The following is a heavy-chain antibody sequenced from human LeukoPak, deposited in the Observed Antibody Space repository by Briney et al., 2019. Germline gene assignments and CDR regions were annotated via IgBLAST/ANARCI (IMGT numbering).Heavy chain of an antibody. CDR1: GFTFSSYA. CDR3: AKDGDERLRWFDY. J-gene: IGHJ4*02. D-gene: IGHD2-21*01. Sequence: GGSLRPSCAASGFTFSSYAMSWVRQAPGKGLEWVPAISGSGGSTYYADSVKGRFTISRDNSKNTLYLQMNSLRAEDTAVYYCAKDGDERLRWFDYWGQGTLVTVSS. CDR2: ISGSGGST. V-gene: IGHV3-23*01.